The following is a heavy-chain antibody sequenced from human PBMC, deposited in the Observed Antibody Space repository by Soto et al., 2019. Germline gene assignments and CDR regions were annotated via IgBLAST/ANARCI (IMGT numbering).Heavy chain of an antibody. CDR1: GYAFTTYG. J-gene: IGHJ4*02. Sequence: QVHLVQSGAEVKKPGASVKVSCKGSGYAFTTYGITWVRQAPGQGLEWMGWISAHSGNTNYAQKIQGRVTVTRDTSTSTAYMGLRSLRSDDTAVYYCARGRYGDYWGQGALVTVSS. CDR3: ARGRYGDY. CDR2: ISAHSGNT. V-gene: IGHV1-18*01. D-gene: IGHD1-1*01.